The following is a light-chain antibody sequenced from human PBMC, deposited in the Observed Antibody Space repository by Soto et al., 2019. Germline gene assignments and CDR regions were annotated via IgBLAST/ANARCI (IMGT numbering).Light chain of an antibody. CDR2: DST. CDR3: QQRNGLPPIP. CDR1: QSIHTS. Sequence: VLTKDPTTLSLSPGERTTLSCRASQSIHTSLAWYQQKSGKPPRLVIYDSTLRANGVPDRFGGSRSGTEFTLTINSLESKNFAENYCQQRNGLPPIPFGQ. J-gene: IGKJ2*01. V-gene: IGKV3-11*01.